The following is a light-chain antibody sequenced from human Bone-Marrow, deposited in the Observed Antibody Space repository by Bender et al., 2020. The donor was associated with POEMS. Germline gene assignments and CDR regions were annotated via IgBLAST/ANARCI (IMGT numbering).Light chain of an antibody. CDR2: DVS. CDR3: TSYTSASTWV. CDR1: STYLGRDNF. V-gene: IGLV2-14*03. J-gene: IGLJ3*02. Sequence: QSDLTQPASVSGSPGQSITISCTGLSTYLGRDNFVSWYQQHPGKAPKLIIYDVSNRPSGISDRFSGSKSGSTASLTISGLHTDDEADYYCTSYTSASTWVFGGGTRLTVL.